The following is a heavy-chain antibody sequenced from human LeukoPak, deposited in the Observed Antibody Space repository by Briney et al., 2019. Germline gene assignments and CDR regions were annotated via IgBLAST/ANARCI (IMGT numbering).Heavy chain of an antibody. J-gene: IGHJ6*03. V-gene: IGHV3-20*04. CDR3: ARAYTSSRHYYYYYMDV. D-gene: IGHD6-13*01. CDR2: ITWDSETT. Sequence: GGSLRLSCAASGFTFDDHGMSWVRQAPGKGLEWVSGITWDSETTVYADSVKGRFTISRDNAKNSLYLQMNSLRAEDTALYYCARAYTSSRHYYYYYMDVWGKGTTVTVSS. CDR1: GFTFDDHG.